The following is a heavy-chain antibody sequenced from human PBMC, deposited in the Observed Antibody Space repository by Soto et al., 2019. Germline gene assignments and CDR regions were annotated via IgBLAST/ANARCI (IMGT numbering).Heavy chain of an antibody. V-gene: IGHV3-23*01. Sequence: EVQLLESGGGLVQPGGSLRLSCAASGFTFSSYAMSWVRQAPGKGLEWVSAISGSGGSTYYADSVKGRFTISRDNSKNTLYLTMNSLRAEDTAVYYCAKGYDYGDFALDYWGQGTLVTVSS. J-gene: IGHJ4*02. CDR1: GFTFSSYA. D-gene: IGHD4-17*01. CDR2: ISGSGGST. CDR3: AKGYDYGDFALDY.